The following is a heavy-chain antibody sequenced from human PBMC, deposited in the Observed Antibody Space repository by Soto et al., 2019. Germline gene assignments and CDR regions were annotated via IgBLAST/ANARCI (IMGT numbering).Heavy chain of an antibody. CDR2: IKYSGTT. Sequence: PSETLSLTCTVSGGSISSSRCHWGWIRQPPGKGLEWIASIKYSGTTFYNPSLKSRVTLSVDTSKNQFALKLSSVTAAETAVYYCASHTPAISISDHWGQGTLVTVSS. D-gene: IGHD2-15*01. J-gene: IGHJ4*02. V-gene: IGHV4-39*01. CDR3: ASHTPAISISDH. CDR1: GGSISSSRCH.